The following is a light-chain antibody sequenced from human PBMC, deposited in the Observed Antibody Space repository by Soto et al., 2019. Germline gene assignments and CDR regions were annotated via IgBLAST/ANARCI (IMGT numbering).Light chain of an antibody. CDR3: QKYNSAPLT. CDR1: QVISNY. J-gene: IGKJ4*01. V-gene: IGKV1-27*01. Sequence: IQMTKSPASLSASVGDRGTITCRASQVISNYLAWYQQKSGKDPKLLIYAASTLQSGVPSRFSGSGSGTDFTLTISSLQPEEVATYYCQKYNSAPLTVGGGTKVDIK. CDR2: AAS.